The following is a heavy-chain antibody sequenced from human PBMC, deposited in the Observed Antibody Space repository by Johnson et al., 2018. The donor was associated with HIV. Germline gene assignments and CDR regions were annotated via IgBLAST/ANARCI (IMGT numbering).Heavy chain of an antibody. CDR1: GFTFSSYA. Sequence: QVQLVESGGGVVRPGGSLRLSCAASGFTFSSYALHWVRQAPGKGLDWVAIISYDGSNAYYAESGKGKFTSSSDNSKNTLYRQMNSLRAEEPAVYYCARAGSSSDDAFDIWGQGTMVTVSS. V-gene: IGHV3-30*14. J-gene: IGHJ3*02. CDR3: ARAGSSSDDAFDI. D-gene: IGHD6-6*01. CDR2: ISYDGSNA.